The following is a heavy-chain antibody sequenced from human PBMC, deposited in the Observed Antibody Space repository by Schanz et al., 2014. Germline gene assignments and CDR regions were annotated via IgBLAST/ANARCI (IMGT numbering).Heavy chain of an antibody. CDR2: IIPIHGIV. J-gene: IGHJ6*02. CDR1: GGTFSTYP. D-gene: IGHD3-10*01. V-gene: IGHV1-69*04. Sequence: QVQLVQSGAEVKKPGSSVKVSCKASGGTFSTYPINWLRQAPGQGLEWMGRIIPIHGIVNYAQRFQDRVRITADKSTSTAYMEVSSLRADDTAVDYWARDWGEVVRGVIEGVKRYYYGMDVWGQGTMVTVSS. CDR3: ARDWGEVVRGVIEGVKRYYYGMDV.